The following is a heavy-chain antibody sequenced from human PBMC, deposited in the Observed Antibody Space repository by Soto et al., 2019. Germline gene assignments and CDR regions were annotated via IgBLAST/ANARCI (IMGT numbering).Heavy chain of an antibody. J-gene: IGHJ6*03. V-gene: IGHV1-3*01. D-gene: IGHD6-19*01. CDR1: GYTFTSYA. CDR3: ARDHSSGWYWGYYMDV. CDR2: INAGNGNT. Sequence: GASVKVSCKASGYTFTSYAMHWVRQAPGQRLEWMGWINAGNGNTNYAQKLQGRVTMTTDTSTSTAYMELRSLRSDDTAVYYCARDHSSGWYWGYYMDVWGKGTTVTVSS.